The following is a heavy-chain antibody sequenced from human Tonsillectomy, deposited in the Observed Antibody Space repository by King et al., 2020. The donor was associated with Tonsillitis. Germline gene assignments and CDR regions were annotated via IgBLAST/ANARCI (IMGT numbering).Heavy chain of an antibody. J-gene: IGHJ6*02. CDR3: AGHNSSTYYYGSGSPFYYYGMDV. Sequence: VQLVESGGGLVQPGGSLRLSCAASGFTFSAYCMTWVRQAPGKGLEWVANIKQDGSEKYYVDSVKGRFTISRDNAKNSQSLQMNSLRDEDTAGYYCAGHNSSTYYYGSGSPFYYYGMDVGGQGTTVTVSS. CDR1: GFTFSAYC. D-gene: IGHD3-10*01. V-gene: IGHV3-7*01. CDR2: IKQDGSEK.